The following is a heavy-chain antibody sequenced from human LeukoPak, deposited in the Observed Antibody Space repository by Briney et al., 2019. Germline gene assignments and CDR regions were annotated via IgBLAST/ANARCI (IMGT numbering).Heavy chain of an antibody. CDR1: GFTFSSYA. D-gene: IGHD2-2*01. CDR3: AKDQGRYCSSTSCYPFDY. J-gene: IGHJ4*02. Sequence: GGSLRLSCAASGFTFSSYAMSWVRQAPGKGLEWVSAISGSGGSTYYADSVKGRFTISRDNSKNTLYLQMNSLRAEDTAVYYCAKDQGRYCSSTSCYPFDYWGQGTLVTVSS. V-gene: IGHV3-23*01. CDR2: ISGSGGST.